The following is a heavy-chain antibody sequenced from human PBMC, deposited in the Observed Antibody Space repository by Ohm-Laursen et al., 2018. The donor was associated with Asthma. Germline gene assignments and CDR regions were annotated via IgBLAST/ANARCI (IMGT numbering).Heavy chain of an antibody. J-gene: IGHJ5*02. CDR2: VSGLDSGAQT. V-gene: IGHV3-23*01. CDR3: ASDPYSDYIWGTCAS. CDR1: GFTFSSYT. Sequence: SLRLSCAASGFTFSSYTMSWVRQAPGKGLEWLSIVSGLDSGAQTYYADSVKGRVTISRDDSKNTVYLQMNNLRVEDTAVYYCASDPYSDYIWGTCASWGQGTLVTVSS. D-gene: IGHD3-16*01.